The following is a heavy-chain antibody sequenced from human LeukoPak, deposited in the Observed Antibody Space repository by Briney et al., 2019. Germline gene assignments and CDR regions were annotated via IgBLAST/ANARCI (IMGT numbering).Heavy chain of an antibody. CDR3: ATVLTYYYDSSGYYFDY. D-gene: IGHD3-22*01. V-gene: IGHV4-38-2*01. Sequence: SETLSLTCAFSGYSISSGYYWGWIRQPPGEGLEWIGSIYHSGSTYYNPSLKSRVTISVDTSKNQFSLKLSSVTAADTAVYYCATVLTYYYDSSGYYFDYWGQGTLVTVSS. CDR2: IYHSGST. CDR1: GYSISSGYY. J-gene: IGHJ4*02.